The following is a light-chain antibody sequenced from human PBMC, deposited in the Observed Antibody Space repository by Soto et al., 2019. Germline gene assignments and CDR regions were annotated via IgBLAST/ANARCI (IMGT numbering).Light chain of an antibody. CDR2: GAS. CDR1: QSVSSN. Sequence: EKVMTQSPVTLYVSPGERATLSCRASQSVSSNLAWYQQKPGQAPRLLIYGASARATGVPARFSGSGSGTEFTLTISSLQSEDFAVYYCQQYNNWPGTFGQGTKVEIK. CDR3: QQYNNWPGT. V-gene: IGKV3-15*01. J-gene: IGKJ1*01.